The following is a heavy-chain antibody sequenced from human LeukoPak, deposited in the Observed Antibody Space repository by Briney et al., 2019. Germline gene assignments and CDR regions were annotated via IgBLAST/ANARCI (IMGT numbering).Heavy chain of an antibody. CDR3: TTDIRWEVRPFDY. J-gene: IGHJ4*02. CDR1: GFSFSNAW. CDR2: IKSKSDGGTT. D-gene: IGHD1-26*01. V-gene: IGHV3-15*01. Sequence: GGSLRLSCAVSGFSFSNAWMTWVRQAPGKGLDWVGRIKSKSDGGTTDYAAPVKGRFTISRDDSKNTLYLQMNSLKTEDTAVYYCTTDIRWEVRPFDYWGQGTLVIVSS.